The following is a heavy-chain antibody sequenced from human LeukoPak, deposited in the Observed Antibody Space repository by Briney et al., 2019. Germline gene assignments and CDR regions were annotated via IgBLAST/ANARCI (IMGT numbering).Heavy chain of an antibody. CDR3: AREADCSGTSCYSQFLDY. CDR2: INPNSGGT. CDR1: GGTFSSYA. J-gene: IGHJ4*02. Sequence: ASVKVSCKASGGTFSSYAISWVRQAPGQGLEWMGWINPNSGGTNYAQKFQGRVTMTRDTSINTAYMDLSRLRSNDTAVYYCAREADCSGTSCYSQFLDYWGQGTLVTVSS. D-gene: IGHD2-2*01. V-gene: IGHV1-2*02.